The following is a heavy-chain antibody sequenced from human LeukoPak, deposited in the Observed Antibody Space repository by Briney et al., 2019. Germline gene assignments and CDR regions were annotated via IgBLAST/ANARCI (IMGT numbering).Heavy chain of an antibody. D-gene: IGHD2-2*01. CDR2: IYYSGST. CDR1: GGSISSGGYY. CDR3: AASRGCSSTSCYVYFDY. J-gene: IGHJ4*02. V-gene: IGHV4-31*03. Sequence: PSETLSLTCTVSGGSISSGGYYWSWIRQHPGKGQEWIGYIYYSGSTYYNPSLKSRVTISVDTSKNQFSLKLSSVTAADTAVYYCAASRGCSSTSCYVYFDYWGQGTLVTVSS.